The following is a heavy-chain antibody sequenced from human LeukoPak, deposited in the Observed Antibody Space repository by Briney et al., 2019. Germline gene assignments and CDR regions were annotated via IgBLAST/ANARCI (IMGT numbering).Heavy chain of an antibody. Sequence: GGSLRLSCAAYGFTFSSYEMNWVRQAPGKGLEWVSYISSSGSTIYYADSVKGRFTISRDNAKNSLYLQMNSLRAEDTAVYYCASFTGYSSGWYAYYYYYMDVWGKGTTVTISS. J-gene: IGHJ6*03. CDR2: ISSSGSTI. D-gene: IGHD6-19*01. CDR3: ASFTGYSSGWYAYYYYYMDV. V-gene: IGHV3-48*03. CDR1: GFTFSSYE.